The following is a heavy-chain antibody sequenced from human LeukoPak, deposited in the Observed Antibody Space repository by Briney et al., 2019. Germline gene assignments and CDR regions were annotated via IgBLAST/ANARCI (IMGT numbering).Heavy chain of an antibody. D-gene: IGHD4/OR15-4a*01. CDR1: GFTVSSNY. CDR2: ISSTGRTK. J-gene: IGHJ4*02. CDR3: ARENGDYGVPFDF. V-gene: IGHV3-11*04. Sequence: GGSLRLSCAASGFTVSSNYMSWVRQAPGKGLEWISYISSTGRTKYYADSVKGRFTVSRDNAKTSLYLQMSSLRTEDTAVYYCARENGDYGVPFDFWGQGTLVAVSS.